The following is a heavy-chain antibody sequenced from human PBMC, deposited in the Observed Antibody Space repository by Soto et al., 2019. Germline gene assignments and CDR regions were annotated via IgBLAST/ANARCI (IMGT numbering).Heavy chain of an antibody. CDR1: GYSFTSYW. CDR3: ARPSEVAATGVGFDY. Sequence: GESLKISCKGSGYSFTSYWIAWVRQVPGKGLELMGVIYPGDSDIRYSPSFQGQVTISADKSISTAYPQWSSLKASDTAMYYCARPSEVAATGVGFDYWGQGTLVTVSS. D-gene: IGHD2-15*01. V-gene: IGHV5-51*01. J-gene: IGHJ4*02. CDR2: IYPGDSDI.